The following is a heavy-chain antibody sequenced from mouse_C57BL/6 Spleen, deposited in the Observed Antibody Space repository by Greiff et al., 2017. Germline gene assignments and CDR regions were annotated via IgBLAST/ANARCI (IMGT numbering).Heavy chain of an antibody. J-gene: IGHJ3*01. CDR3: SRPYSNYEAWFAY. CDR1: GFTFSSYA. Sequence: EVQVVESGGGLVKPGGSLKLSCAASGFTFSSYAMSWVRQTPDKRLEWVATISDGGSYTYYPDNVKGRFTISRDNAKNNLYLQMSHLKSEDTAMYYCSRPYSNYEAWFAYWGQGTLVTVSA. V-gene: IGHV5-4*01. D-gene: IGHD2-5*01. CDR2: ISDGGSYT.